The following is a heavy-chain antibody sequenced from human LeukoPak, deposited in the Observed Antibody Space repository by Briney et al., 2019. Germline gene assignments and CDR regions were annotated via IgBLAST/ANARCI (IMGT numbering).Heavy chain of an antibody. CDR2: ISGSGGST. V-gene: IGHV3-23*01. Sequence: PGGSLRLSCAASGFTFSSYAMSWVRQAPGKGLEWVSAISGSGGSTYYADSVKGRFTISRDNSKNTLYLQMNILRAEDTAVYYCAKGGSGSYSGFDYWGQGTLVTVSS. CDR1: GFTFSSYA. J-gene: IGHJ4*02. CDR3: AKGGSGSYSGFDY. D-gene: IGHD1-26*01.